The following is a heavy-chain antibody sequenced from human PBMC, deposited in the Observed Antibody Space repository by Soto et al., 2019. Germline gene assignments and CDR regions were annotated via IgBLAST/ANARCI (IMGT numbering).Heavy chain of an antibody. CDR2: IDPSDSYT. J-gene: IGHJ6*02. D-gene: IGHD5-18*01. V-gene: IGHV5-10-1*01. Sequence: GESLKISCKGSGYSFTSYWISWVRQMPGKGLEWMGRIDPSDSYTNHSPSLQGHVNISADKSISTAYLQWSSLKASDTAMYYCARLNTAMVYYYYGMDVWGPGTTVTVSS. CDR1: GYSFTSYW. CDR3: ARLNTAMVYYYYGMDV.